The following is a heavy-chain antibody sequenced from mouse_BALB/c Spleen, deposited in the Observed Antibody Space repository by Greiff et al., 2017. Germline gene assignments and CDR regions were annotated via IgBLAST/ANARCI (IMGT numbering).Heavy chain of an antibody. V-gene: IGHV3-6*02. J-gene: IGHJ2*01. Sequence: ESGPGLVKPSQSLSLTCSVTGYSITSGYYWNWIRQFPGNKLEWMGYISYDGSNNYNPSLKNRISITRDTSKNQFFLKLNSVTTEDTATYYCANWDLGAYWGQGTTLTVSS. CDR2: ISYDGSN. D-gene: IGHD4-1*01. CDR3: ANWDLGAY. CDR1: GYSITSGYY.